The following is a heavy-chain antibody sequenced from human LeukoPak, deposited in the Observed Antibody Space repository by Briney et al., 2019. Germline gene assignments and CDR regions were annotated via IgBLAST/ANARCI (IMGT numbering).Heavy chain of an antibody. CDR3: ARDGGRSMGIDY. D-gene: IGHD6-6*01. CDR1: GGSLSGYY. V-gene: IGHV4-34*01. J-gene: IGHJ4*02. CDR2: INHGGST. Sequence: SETLSLTCAVYGGSLSGYYWSWIRQSPGKGLEWIGEINHGGSTTYNPSLKSRVTMSVDTSNNHFSLKLRSVPRADAAVLFCARDGGRSMGIDYWDQGTLVMVS.